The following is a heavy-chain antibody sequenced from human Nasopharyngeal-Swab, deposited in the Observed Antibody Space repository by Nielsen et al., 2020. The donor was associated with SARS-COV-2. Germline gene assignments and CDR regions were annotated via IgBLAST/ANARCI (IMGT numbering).Heavy chain of an antibody. J-gene: IGHJ3*02. Sequence: GSLRLSCAASGFTLSNYWIHWVRQTPGKGLLWVSRINTEASRTSYADSVKGRFTISRDNAKNTVYLQMNSLRGEDTAVYYCTRVDVHDAFDMWGQGTMVTVSS. CDR3: TRVDVHDAFDM. D-gene: IGHD3-16*01. CDR2: INTEASRT. V-gene: IGHV3-74*01. CDR1: GFTLSNYW.